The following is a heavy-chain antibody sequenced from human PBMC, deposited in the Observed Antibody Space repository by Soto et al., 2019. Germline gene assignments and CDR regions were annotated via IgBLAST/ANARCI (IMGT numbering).Heavy chain of an antibody. CDR2: IYSAGNT. CDR3: ARDFVVGGPTINYYYGMDV. V-gene: IGHV3-66*01. J-gene: IGHJ6*02. Sequence: EVQLVESGGDLVQPGGSLRLSCAASGFTVSSNYMSWVRQAPGKGLGWISIIYSAGNTYYADSVKGRFTISRDNSKNPLYLQMNSLGAEDTAVYYCARDFVVGGPTINYYYGMDVLGQGTTVTVSS. D-gene: IGHD1-26*01. CDR1: GFTVSSNY.